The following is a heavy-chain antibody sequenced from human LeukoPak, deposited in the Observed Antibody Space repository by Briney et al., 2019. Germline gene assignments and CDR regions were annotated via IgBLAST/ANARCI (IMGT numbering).Heavy chain of an antibody. J-gene: IGHJ4*02. V-gene: IGHV4-38-2*02. CDR1: GYSISSGYY. CDR2: IYHSGST. Sequence: SETLSLTCTVSGYSISSGYYWGWIRQPPGEGLEWIGSIYHSGSTYYNPSLKSRVTISVDTSKNQFSLKLSSVTAADTAVYYCARDATYYDYVWGSYRYSYIDYWGQGTLVTVSS. CDR3: ARDATYYDYVWGSYRYSYIDY. D-gene: IGHD3-16*02.